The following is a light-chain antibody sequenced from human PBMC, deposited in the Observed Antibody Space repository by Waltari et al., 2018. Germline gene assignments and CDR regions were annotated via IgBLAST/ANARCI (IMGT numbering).Light chain of an antibody. CDR3: QQFDNLVYT. Sequence: DIQMTQSPSSLSASVGDRVTITCQASHDISNYLNWYQQKPGKAPKLLIYDASNLETGVPSRFSGSGSGTDFSFTISSLQPEDIVTYYCQQFDNLVYTFGQGTKLEIK. CDR1: HDISNY. CDR2: DAS. V-gene: IGKV1-33*01. J-gene: IGKJ2*01.